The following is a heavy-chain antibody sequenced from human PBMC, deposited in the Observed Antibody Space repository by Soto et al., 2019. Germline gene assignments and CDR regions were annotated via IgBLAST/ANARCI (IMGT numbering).Heavy chain of an antibody. CDR1: GFTFSSYS. CDR3: ARDRGGYGPHDY. CDR2: ISSSSSI. D-gene: IGHD5-12*01. V-gene: IGHV3-48*04. J-gene: IGHJ4*02. Sequence: EVQLVESGGGLVQPGGSLRLSCAASGFTFSSYSMNWVRQAPGKGLEWVSYISSSSSIYYADSVKGRFTTSRDNAKNSLYLQMNSLRAEDTAVYYCARDRGGYGPHDYWGQGTLVTVSS.